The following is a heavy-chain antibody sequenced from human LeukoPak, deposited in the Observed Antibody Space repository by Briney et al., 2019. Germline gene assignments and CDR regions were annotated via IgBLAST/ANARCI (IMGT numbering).Heavy chain of an antibody. J-gene: IGHJ4*02. CDR2: INTNTRNP. Sequence: ASVNVSCKASGYTFTSYAMNWVRQAPGQGLEWMGWINTNTRNPTYAQGFTGRFVFSLDTSVSTAYLQISSLKAEDTAVYYCARSRAPDQQIAAAVDYWGQGTLVTVSS. CDR3: ARSRAPDQQIAAAVDY. V-gene: IGHV7-4-1*02. D-gene: IGHD6-13*01. CDR1: GYTFTSYA.